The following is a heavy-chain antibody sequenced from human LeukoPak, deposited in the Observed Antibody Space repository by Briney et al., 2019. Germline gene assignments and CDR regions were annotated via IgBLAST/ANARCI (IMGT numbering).Heavy chain of an antibody. D-gene: IGHD3-10*01. CDR3: TTDGRVLLWFGEYRGY. Sequence: GGSLRLSCAASGFTFSSYSMNWVRQAPGKGLEWVSSISSSSSYIYYADSVKGRFTISRDDSKNTLYLQMNSLKTEDTAVYYCTTDGRVLLWFGEYRGYWGQGTLVTVSS. CDR1: GFTFSSYS. V-gene: IGHV3-21*03. CDR2: ISSSSSYI. J-gene: IGHJ4*02.